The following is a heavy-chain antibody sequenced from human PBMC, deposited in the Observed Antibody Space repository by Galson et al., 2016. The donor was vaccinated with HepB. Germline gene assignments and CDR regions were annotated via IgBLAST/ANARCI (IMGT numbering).Heavy chain of an antibody. D-gene: IGHD3-9*01. Sequence: SLRLSCAASGFTFSSYATHWVRQAPGKGLEYVSGISSNGGSTYYADSVKGRFTISRDKSKNTPYLQMSSLRAEDAAVYYCVYDDILTGYQTFDYWGQGTLVTVSS. J-gene: IGHJ4*02. V-gene: IGHV3-64D*06. CDR2: ISSNGGST. CDR1: GFTFSSYA. CDR3: VYDDILTGYQTFDY.